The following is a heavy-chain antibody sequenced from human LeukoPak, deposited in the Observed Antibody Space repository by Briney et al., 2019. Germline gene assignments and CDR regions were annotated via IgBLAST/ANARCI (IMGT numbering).Heavy chain of an antibody. CDR1: GFTFSSYW. V-gene: IGHV3-74*01. J-gene: IGHJ4*02. CDR3: ARDRIEYTYGTGFDY. D-gene: IGHD3-10*01. CDR2: INSDGIST. Sequence: GGSLRLSCAASGFTFSSYWMHWVRQAPGKGLVWVSRINSDGISTSYADSVKGRFTISRDNAKNTLYLQMNSLRAEGTAVYYCARDRIEYTYGTGFDYWGQGTLVTVSS.